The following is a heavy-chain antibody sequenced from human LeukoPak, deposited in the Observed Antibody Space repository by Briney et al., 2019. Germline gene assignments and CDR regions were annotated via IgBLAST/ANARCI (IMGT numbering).Heavy chain of an antibody. V-gene: IGHV4-61*02. J-gene: IGHJ4*02. Sequence: PSETLSLTCTVSGGSISSGRNYWTWIRQPAGKGLEWIGRIYIFSGSTNYNPSLKSRVTISVDTSKNQFSLKLTSVTAADTAVYYCASGLAAAGTANGDYWGQGTLVTVSS. D-gene: IGHD6-13*01. CDR3: ASGLAAAGTANGDY. CDR1: GGSISSGRNY. CDR2: IYIFSGST.